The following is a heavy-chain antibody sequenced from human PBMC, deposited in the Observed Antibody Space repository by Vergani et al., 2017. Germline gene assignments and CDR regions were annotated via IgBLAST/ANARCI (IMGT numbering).Heavy chain of an antibody. CDR2: IYYSGST. J-gene: IGHJ3*02. Sequence: QVQLQESGPGLVKPSQTLSLTCTVSGGSISSGGYYWSWIRQHPGKGLEWIGYIYYSGSTYYNPSLKRRVTISVDTSKNQFSLKLSSVTADDTAVYYCARTKSSSTSARGGIWGQGTMVTVSA. CDR3: ARTKSSSTSARGGI. D-gene: IGHD2-2*01. V-gene: IGHV4-31*03. CDR1: GGSISSGGYY.